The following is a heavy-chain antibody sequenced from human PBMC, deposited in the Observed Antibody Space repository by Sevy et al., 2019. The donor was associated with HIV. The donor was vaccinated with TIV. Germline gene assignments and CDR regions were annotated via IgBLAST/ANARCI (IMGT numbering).Heavy chain of an antibody. CDR1: GFTVSSNY. Sequence: GGSLRLSCAASGFTVSSNYMSWVRQAPGKGLEWVSVIYSGGSTYYADTVKGRFTISRDNSKNTLYLQMNSLRAEDTAVYYCARGIAAHNYFDYWGQGTLVTVSS. J-gene: IGHJ4*02. CDR2: IYSGGST. V-gene: IGHV3-53*01. CDR3: ARGIAAHNYFDY. D-gene: IGHD6-6*01.